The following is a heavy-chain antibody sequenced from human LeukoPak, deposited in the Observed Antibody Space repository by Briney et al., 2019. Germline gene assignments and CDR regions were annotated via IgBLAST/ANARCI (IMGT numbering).Heavy chain of an antibody. CDR3: ARDSDSGYGPFAS. D-gene: IGHD5-12*01. V-gene: IGHV3-53*01. Sequence: GGSLRLSCAASGVTVSNDYMSWVRQAPGKGLEWVSVIHSGGTTNYADSVQGRFTISRDNSKTTVYLHMNSLRAEDTAVYYCARDSDSGYGPFASWGQGTLVTVSS. CDR2: IHSGGTT. J-gene: IGHJ4*02. CDR1: GVTVSNDY.